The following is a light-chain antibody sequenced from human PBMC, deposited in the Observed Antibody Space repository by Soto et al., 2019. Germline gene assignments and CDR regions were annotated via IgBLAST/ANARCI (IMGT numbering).Light chain of an antibody. CDR2: SNN. CDR1: SSNIGSKT. Sequence: QSVLTQPPSTSGTPGQRVTISCSGSSSNIGSKTVNWYQHLPGTAPTLLIYSNNQRPSWVPDQFSGSKSCTSASLAVSGLLSEDEADYYCAAWYDSLSGYVFGTGTKVTVL. J-gene: IGLJ1*01. V-gene: IGLV1-44*01. CDR3: AAWYDSLSGYV.